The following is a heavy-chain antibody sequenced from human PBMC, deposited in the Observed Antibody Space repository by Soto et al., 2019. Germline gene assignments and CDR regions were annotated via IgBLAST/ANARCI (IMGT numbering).Heavy chain of an antibody. CDR1: GFTFSSYW. Sequence: EVQLVESGGGLVQPGGSLRLSCAASGFTFSSYWMSWVRQAPGKGLEWVANIKQDGSEKYYVDSVMGRFTITRDNAKNLLYLQINSLRVEYTAGYYCARDHTFQPHDCWGQGTLVTVSS. CDR2: IKQDGSEK. CDR3: ARDHTFQPHDC. V-gene: IGHV3-7*05. D-gene: IGHD2-2*01. J-gene: IGHJ4*02.